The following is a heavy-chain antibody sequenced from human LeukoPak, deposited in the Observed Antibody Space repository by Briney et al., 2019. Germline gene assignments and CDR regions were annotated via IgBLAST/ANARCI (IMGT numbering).Heavy chain of an antibody. CDR2: IRYDGSNK. V-gene: IGHV3-30*02. CDR3: ARAGRIAAAGLNWFDP. D-gene: IGHD6-13*01. Sequence: PGGSLRLSCAASGFTFSSYGMHWVRQAPGKGLEWVAFIRYDGSNKYYADSVKGRFTVSRDNSKNTLYLQMNSLRAEDTAVYYCARAGRIAAAGLNWFDPWGQGTLVTVSS. J-gene: IGHJ5*02. CDR1: GFTFSSYG.